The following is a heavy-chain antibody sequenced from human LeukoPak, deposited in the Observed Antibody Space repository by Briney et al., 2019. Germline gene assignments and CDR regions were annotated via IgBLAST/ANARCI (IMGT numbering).Heavy chain of an antibody. Sequence: GGSLRLFCAASGFTVSSNYMSWVRQAPGNGLEWVSVIYSGGRTKYADSVKGRFTISRDNSKNTLYLQMNSLRAEDTAVYYCARGGANRFDYWGQGTLVTVSS. CDR2: IYSGGRT. CDR1: GFTVSSNY. V-gene: IGHV3-53*01. CDR3: ARGGANRFDY. D-gene: IGHD3-16*01. J-gene: IGHJ4*02.